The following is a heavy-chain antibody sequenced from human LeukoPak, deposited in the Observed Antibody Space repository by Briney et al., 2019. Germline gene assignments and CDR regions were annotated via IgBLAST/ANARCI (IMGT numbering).Heavy chain of an antibody. CDR2: IKQDGSEK. Sequence: GSLRLSCAASGSTFSSYWMSWVRQAPGKGLEWVANIKQDGSEKYYVDSVKGRFTISRDNAKNSLYLQMNSLRAEDTAVYHCARGGGGYVGFDYWGQGTLVTVSS. D-gene: IGHD5-12*01. V-gene: IGHV3-7*03. J-gene: IGHJ4*02. CDR1: GSTFSSYW. CDR3: ARGGGGYVGFDY.